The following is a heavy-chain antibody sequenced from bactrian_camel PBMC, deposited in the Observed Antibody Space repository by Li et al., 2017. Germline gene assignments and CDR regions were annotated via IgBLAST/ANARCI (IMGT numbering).Heavy chain of an antibody. CDR2: IDSRGTT. CDR1: GLVYPFWS. CDR3: AAVAEGRTVEGGVSLWTLFESGY. V-gene: IGHV3S61*01. J-gene: IGHJ4*01. D-gene: IGHD3*01. Sequence: HVQLVESGGGSVQAGGSLTLSCAASGLVYPFWSMAWFRQAPGKEREGVARIDSRGTTEYVDSVKGRFTVFKGNAGKTLYLQTNSLRPEDTAMYYCAAVAEGRTVEGGVSLWTLFESGYWGQGTQVTVS.